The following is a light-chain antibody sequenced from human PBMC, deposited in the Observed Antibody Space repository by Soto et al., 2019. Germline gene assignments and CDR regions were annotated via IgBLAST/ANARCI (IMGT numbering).Light chain of an antibody. V-gene: IGLV2-8*01. CDR2: EVT. J-gene: IGLJ1*01. Sequence: QSALTQPPSASGSLGQSVTISCTGTSSDVGAYNYVSWYQQHPGKAPKLMIYEVTRRPSGVPDRFSGSKSGNMASLNVSGLQAEDEADYYCCSYADNTDYVFGTGTKLTVL. CDR1: SSDVGAYNY. CDR3: CSYADNTDYV.